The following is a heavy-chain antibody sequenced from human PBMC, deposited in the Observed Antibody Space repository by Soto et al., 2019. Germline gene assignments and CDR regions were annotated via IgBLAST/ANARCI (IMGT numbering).Heavy chain of an antibody. CDR2: ISAYNGNT. J-gene: IGHJ6*02. CDR1: GYSFTTYG. V-gene: IGHV1-18*01. Sequence: QVQLVQSGGEVKKPGASVKVSCKTSGYSFTTYGISWVRQAPGQGLEWMGWISAYNGNTNYAQKLQDRVTMTTDTSTSRAYMELRSLRSDDRAVYYCAREGPAPYYYYAMDVWGQGSTVTVSS. CDR3: AREGPAPYYYYAMDV.